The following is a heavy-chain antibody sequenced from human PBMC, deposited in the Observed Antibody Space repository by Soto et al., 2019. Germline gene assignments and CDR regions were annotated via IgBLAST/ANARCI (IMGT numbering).Heavy chain of an antibody. Sequence: PSQTLSLTCAISGDSVSSNSATWNGIRQSPSRGLEWLGRTYYRSKWYNDYAVSVKSRITINPDTSKNQFSLQLNSVTPEDTAVYHCGRAHLGTYRYTLEPFDPSGQGSLVIVSS. V-gene: IGHV6-1*01. J-gene: IGHJ5*02. CDR3: GRAHLGTYRYTLEPFDP. D-gene: IGHD3-16*02. CDR2: TYYRSKWYN. CDR1: GDSVSSNSAT.